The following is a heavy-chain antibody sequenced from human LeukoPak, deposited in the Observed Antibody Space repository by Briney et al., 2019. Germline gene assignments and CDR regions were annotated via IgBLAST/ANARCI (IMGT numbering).Heavy chain of an antibody. CDR2: INPNSGGT. Sequence: ASVTVSCKASGYTFTDHYMHWVRQAPGHGLEWMGWINPNSGGTNYPQKFQGRVTMTRDTSISTAYMELSRLRSDDTAVYYCARGGWDSVVIHPGFDYWGQGTLVTVSS. J-gene: IGHJ4*02. D-gene: IGHD3-22*01. CDR3: ARGGWDSVVIHPGFDY. V-gene: IGHV1-2*02. CDR1: GYTFTDHY.